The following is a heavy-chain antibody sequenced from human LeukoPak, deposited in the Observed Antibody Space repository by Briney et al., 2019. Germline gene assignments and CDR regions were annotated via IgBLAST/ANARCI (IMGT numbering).Heavy chain of an antibody. CDR1: GFTFSSYG. D-gene: IGHD1-26*01. V-gene: IGHV3-33*06. J-gene: IGHJ4*02. Sequence: SGGSLRLSCAASGFTFSSYGMHWVRQAPGKGLEWVAVIWYDGSNKYYADSVKGRFTISRDNSKNTLYLQMNSLRAEDTAVYYCAKDITLVGPSSGWGQGTLVTVSS. CDR3: AKDITLVGPSSG. CDR2: IWYDGSNK.